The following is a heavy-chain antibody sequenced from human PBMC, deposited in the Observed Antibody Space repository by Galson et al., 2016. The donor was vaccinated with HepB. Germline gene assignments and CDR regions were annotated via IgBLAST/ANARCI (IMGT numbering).Heavy chain of an antibody. CDR3: ARVDDYGDYYFDY. D-gene: IGHD4-17*01. V-gene: IGHV4-59*01. Sequence: SETLSLTCTASGGSISSYSWSWIRQPPRKGLEWIGYIYYSGSTHYNPSLKSRVTISVDTSKNQFSLKLSSVTAADTAVYYCARVDDYGDYYFDYWGQGTVVIVSS. CDR1: GGSISSYS. J-gene: IGHJ4*03. CDR2: IYYSGST.